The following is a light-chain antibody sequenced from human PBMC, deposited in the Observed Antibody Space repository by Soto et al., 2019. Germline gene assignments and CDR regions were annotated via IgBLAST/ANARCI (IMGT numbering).Light chain of an antibody. CDR2: EDS. CDR1: SSDAGNYNF. J-gene: IGLJ3*02. V-gene: IGLV2-23*01. Sequence: QSVLTQPASVSGSPGQSITISCTGTSSDAGNYNFVSWYQQHPGKAPKVIIYEDSTRPSGVSNRISGSKSGNTASLTISGLQAEEEADYYCCSYAGSSTSWVFGGGTKVTVL. CDR3: CSYAGSSTSWV.